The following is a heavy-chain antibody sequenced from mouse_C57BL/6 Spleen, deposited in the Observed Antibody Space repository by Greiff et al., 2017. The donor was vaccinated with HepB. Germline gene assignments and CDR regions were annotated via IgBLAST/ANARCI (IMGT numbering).Heavy chain of an antibody. D-gene: IGHD2-4*01. Sequence: EVMLVESGGGLVQPGGSMKLSCAASGFTFSDAWMDWIRQSPEKGLEWVAEIRNKANNHATYYAESVKGRFTISRDDSKSSVYLQMNSLRAEDTGIYYCTRMDYDSAGFAYWGQGTLVTVSA. CDR1: GFTFSDAW. CDR2: IRNKANNHAT. J-gene: IGHJ3*01. V-gene: IGHV6-6*01. CDR3: TRMDYDSAGFAY.